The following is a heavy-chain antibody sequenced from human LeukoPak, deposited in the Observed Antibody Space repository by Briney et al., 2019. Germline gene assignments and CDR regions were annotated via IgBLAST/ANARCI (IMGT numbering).Heavy chain of an antibody. V-gene: IGHV4-39*01. CDR3: AIIVVVIRNFDY. Sequence: PSETLSLTCTVSGGSISSSSYYWGWIRQPPGKGLEWIGNIYYSGSTFYNPSLKSRVAISVDTSKNQFSLKLSSVTAADTAVYYCAIIVVVIRNFDYWGQGTLVTVSS. CDR2: IYYSGST. CDR1: GGSISSSSYY. J-gene: IGHJ4*02. D-gene: IGHD2-21*01.